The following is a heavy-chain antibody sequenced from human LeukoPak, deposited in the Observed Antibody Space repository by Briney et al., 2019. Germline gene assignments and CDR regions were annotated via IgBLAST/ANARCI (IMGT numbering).Heavy chain of an antibody. V-gene: IGHV3-23*01. CDR1: GFIFSSFA. J-gene: IGHJ6*02. D-gene: IGHD6-13*01. CDR2: ISAGGSI. CDR3: ARGSDISSWYYNGMDV. Sequence: PGGSLRFSCAASGFIFSSFAMSWVRQAPGKGLEWVSAISAGGSIYYADSVKGRFTISRDNSKNTLYLQMNSLKTEDTALYYCARGSDISSWYYNGMDVWGQGTTVTVSS.